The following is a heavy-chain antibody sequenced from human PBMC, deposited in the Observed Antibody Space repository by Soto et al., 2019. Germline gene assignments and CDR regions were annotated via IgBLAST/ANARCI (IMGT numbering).Heavy chain of an antibody. CDR3: ARDPDILTGDYGMYV. Sequence: EVQLVESGGGLVQPGGSLRLSCAASGFTFSSKWMHWVRQVPGKGLMWVSRINSDGTRTNYADSVKGRFTISRDNAKNMLYLQMNSLRAEDTAVYYCARDPDILTGDYGMYVWGQGTTVTVSS. CDR1: GFTFSSKW. V-gene: IGHV3-74*01. J-gene: IGHJ6*02. CDR2: INSDGTRT. D-gene: IGHD3-9*01.